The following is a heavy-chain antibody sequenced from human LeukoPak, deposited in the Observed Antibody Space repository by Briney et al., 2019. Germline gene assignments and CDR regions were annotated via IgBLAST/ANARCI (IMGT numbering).Heavy chain of an antibody. Sequence: GGSLRLSCVGSELMFSNFTMNWVRQAPGKGLEWVSAMSSSDDGRYYAASVRGRFTISRDTSRSTLYLQMNSLRAEDAAVYYCAKAPVTSCRGAFCYPFDYWGQGTLVTVSS. CDR1: ELMFSNFT. V-gene: IGHV3-23*01. CDR2: MSSSDDGR. CDR3: AKAPVTSCRGAFCYPFDY. D-gene: IGHD2-15*01. J-gene: IGHJ4*02.